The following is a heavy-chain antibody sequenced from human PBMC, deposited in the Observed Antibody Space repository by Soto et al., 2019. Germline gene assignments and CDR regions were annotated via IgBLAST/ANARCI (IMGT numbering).Heavy chain of an antibody. CDR1: CGSFSGYY. V-gene: IGHV4-34*01. CDR3: ARGRGSWGWTRDYYYYYGMDV. CDR2: ITHSGST. J-gene: IGHJ6*02. D-gene: IGHD3-16*01. Sequence: PSETLSLTCALYCGSFSGYYWSWIRQPPGKGLEWNGEITHSGSTNYNPSLKSRVTISVDTSKNQFSLKLSSVTAADTAVYYCARGRGSWGWTRDYYYYYGMDVWGQGTTVTVSS.